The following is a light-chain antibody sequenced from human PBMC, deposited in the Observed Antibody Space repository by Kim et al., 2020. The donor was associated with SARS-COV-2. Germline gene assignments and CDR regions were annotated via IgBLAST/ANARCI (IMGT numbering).Light chain of an antibody. CDR2: END. V-gene: IGLV6-57*01. CDR1: SGTIAYNY. Sequence: GKPVTLPCARPSGTIAYNYVQWYQQRPGSSPTTVIYENDRRPSGVPTRFSGSIDSSTNSASLTISGLTSEDEADYYCQSYDSTIQVFGGGTKLTVL. J-gene: IGLJ3*02. CDR3: QSYDSTIQV.